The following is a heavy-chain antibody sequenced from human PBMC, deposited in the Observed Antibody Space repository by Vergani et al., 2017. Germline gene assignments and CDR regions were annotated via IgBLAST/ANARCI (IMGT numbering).Heavy chain of an antibody. CDR3: ARVPYCSSTSCYRGWFDP. CDR1: GGSFSGYY. D-gene: IGHD2-2*02. V-gene: IGHV4-34*09. CDR2: INHSGST. J-gene: IGHJ5*02. Sequence: QLQLQESGSGLVKPSQTLSLTCAVYGGSFSGYYWSWIRQPPGKGLEWIGEINHSGSTNYNPSLKSRVTISVDTSKNQFSLKLSSVTAADTAVYYCARVPYCSSTSCYRGWFDPWGQGTLVTVSS.